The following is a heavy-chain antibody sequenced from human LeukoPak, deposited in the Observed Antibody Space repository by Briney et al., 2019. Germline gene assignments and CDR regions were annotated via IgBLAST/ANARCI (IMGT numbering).Heavy chain of an antibody. D-gene: IGHD2-2*01. CDR1: GFTFSSYS. V-gene: IGHV3-48*01. CDR3: ATDGFWDQLLTGDY. Sequence: GGSLRLSCAASGFTFSSYSMIWVRQAPGKGLEWVSYISSSGSTIYYADSVKGRFTISRGNAKNSLYLQMNSLRAEDTAVYFCATDGFWDQLLTGDYWGQGTLVTVSS. J-gene: IGHJ4*02. CDR2: ISSSGSTI.